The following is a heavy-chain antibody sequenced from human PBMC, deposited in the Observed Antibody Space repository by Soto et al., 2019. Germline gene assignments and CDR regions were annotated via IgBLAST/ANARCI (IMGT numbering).Heavy chain of an antibody. CDR3: AHRVTYSVAWYVCWFDS. J-gene: IGHJ5*01. Sequence: QITLKESGPPLVEPTQTLTLTCSFSGFSLTNSGVGVGWLRQVPGKALECLGILYWDNDRLYNSSLKTRLTITKDTSKHLLVLTITFMEPADTGTYYCAHRVTYSVAWYVCWFDSWGQLTRLTVS. CDR2: LYWDNDR. CDR1: GFSLTNSGVG. D-gene: IGHD6-13*01. V-gene: IGHV2-5*02.